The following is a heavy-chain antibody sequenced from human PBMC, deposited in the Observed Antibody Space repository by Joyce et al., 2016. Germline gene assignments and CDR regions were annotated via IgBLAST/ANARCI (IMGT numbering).Heavy chain of an antibody. CDR2: IRSDGSHT. D-gene: IGHD6-6*01. V-gene: IGHV3-74*01. J-gene: IGHJ4*02. CDR3: AREEAKSSSGLVDY. Sequence: EVQLVESGGGLVQPGGSLRLSCAASGFTFSTYWRHWVRQGPGTGLVWVARIRSDGSHTSYADSVRGRFTISRDNAKNMMYLQINSLRPEDTAVYFCAREEAKSSSGLVDYWGQGTRVAVSA. CDR1: GFTFSTYW.